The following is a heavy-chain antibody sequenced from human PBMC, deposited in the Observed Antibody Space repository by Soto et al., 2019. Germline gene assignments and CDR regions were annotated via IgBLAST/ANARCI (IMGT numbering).Heavy chain of an antibody. CDR1: GFTFSSYA. J-gene: IGHJ6*03. V-gene: IGHV3-23*01. D-gene: IGHD1-1*01. Sequence: GGSLRLSCAASGFTFSSYAMSWVRQAPGKGLEWVSAISGSGGSTYYADSVKGRFTISRDNSKNTLYPQMNSLRAEDTAVYYCAKGGTGSYYYYMDVWGKGTTVTVSS. CDR3: AKGGTGSYYYYMDV. CDR2: ISGSGGST.